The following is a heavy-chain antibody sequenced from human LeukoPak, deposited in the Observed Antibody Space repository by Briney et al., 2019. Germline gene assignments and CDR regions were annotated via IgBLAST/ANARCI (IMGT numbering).Heavy chain of an antibody. CDR1: GFTFDDYA. Sequence: PGRSLRLSCAASGFTFDDYAMHWVRQPPGKGLEWVSGISWNSGSIVYADSVKGRFTISRDNVKNSLYLQMNSLRAEDMALYYCAGSRNXFYMDVXXKGTTVTVXS. V-gene: IGHV3-9*03. CDR3: AGSRNXFYMDV. CDR2: ISWNSGSI. J-gene: IGHJ6*03.